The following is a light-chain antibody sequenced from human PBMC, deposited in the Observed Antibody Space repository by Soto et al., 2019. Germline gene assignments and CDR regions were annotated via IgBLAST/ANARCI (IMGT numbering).Light chain of an antibody. CDR3: QQHNSIPT. CDR2: GTS. CDR1: QGISGY. V-gene: IGKV1-9*01. J-gene: IGKJ3*01. Sequence: DIQLAQSPSFLSASVGDRVTITCRASQGISGYLAWYQQKPGKAPNLLIYGTSTLQSGVPSRFSGSGSGTEFTLTISSLQPEDFATYFCQQHNSIPTFGPGTKVDI.